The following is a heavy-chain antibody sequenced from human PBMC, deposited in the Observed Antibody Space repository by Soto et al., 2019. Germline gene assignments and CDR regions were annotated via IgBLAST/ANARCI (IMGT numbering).Heavy chain of an antibody. CDR2: IIPIFGTA. D-gene: IGHD2-2*01. V-gene: IGHV1-69*13. CDR3: ARAYCSSTSCLTGEIDY. J-gene: IGHJ4*02. Sequence: GASVKVSCKASGGTFSSYAISWVRQAPGQGLEWMGGIIPIFGTANYAQKFQGRVTITADESTSTAYMELSSLRSEDTAVYYCARAYCSSTSCLTGEIDYWGQGTLVTVPS. CDR1: GGTFSSYA.